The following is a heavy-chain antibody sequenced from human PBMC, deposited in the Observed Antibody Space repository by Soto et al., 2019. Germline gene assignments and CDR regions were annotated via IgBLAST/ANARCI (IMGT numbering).Heavy chain of an antibody. V-gene: IGHV3-11*01. J-gene: IGHJ6*02. CDR2: ISSVGTTT. Sequence: GGSLRLSCGASGFTITDYYMSWIRQAPGKGLEWVSHISSVGTTTYYADSVKGRFSISMDNAKNSLYLQMNSLRAEDTAVYYCARDQEGSGSHWLGYNYYAMDVWGQGTTVTVSS. D-gene: IGHD3-10*01. CDR1: GFTITDYY. CDR3: ARDQEGSGSHWLGYNYYAMDV.